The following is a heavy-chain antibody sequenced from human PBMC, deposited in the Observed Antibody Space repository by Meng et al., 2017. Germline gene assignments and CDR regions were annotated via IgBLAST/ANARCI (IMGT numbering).Heavy chain of an antibody. J-gene: IGHJ5*02. CDR1: GGTFSSYA. D-gene: IGHD2-21*02. CDR2: IIPIFGTA. CDR3: AREIAAAYCGGDCYL. Sequence: QGRLVQSGAEGKKPGSSGKVSCKASGGTFSSYAISWVRQAPGQGLEWMGGIIPIFGTANYAQKFQGRVTITADESTSTAYMGLSSLRSEDTAVYYCAREIAAAYCGGDCYLWGQGTLVTVSS. V-gene: IGHV1-69*01.